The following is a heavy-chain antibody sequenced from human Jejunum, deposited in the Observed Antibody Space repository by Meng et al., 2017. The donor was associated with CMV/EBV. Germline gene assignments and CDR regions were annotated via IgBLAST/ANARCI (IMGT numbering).Heavy chain of an antibody. Sequence: QGHLQGSGPGLVRPSETLSLTCSVSGGSVSKYYWGWIRQTPGGGLEWLGYIYNSGDIYYNPFLEGRVTISTDTSKNQFSLKLRYVTAADTAVYYCVRHGDCSSGSCYYHWLDPWGQGSLVTVSS. V-gene: IGHV4-59*02. CDR1: GGSVSKYY. J-gene: IGHJ5*01. D-gene: IGHD2-2*01. CDR2: IYNSGDI. CDR3: VRHGDCSSGSCYYHWLDP.